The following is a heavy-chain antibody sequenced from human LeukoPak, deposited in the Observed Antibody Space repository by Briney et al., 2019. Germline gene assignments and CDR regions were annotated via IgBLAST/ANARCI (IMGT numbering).Heavy chain of an antibody. CDR2: INHSRST. J-gene: IGHJ4*02. Sequence: SETLSLTCAVYGGSFSGYYWSWIRQPPGKGLEWIGEINHSRSTNYNPSLKSRVTISVDTSKNQFSLKLSSVTAADTAVYYCARGGYSYGYIDYWGQGTLVTVSS. CDR3: ARGGYSYGYIDY. CDR1: GGSFSGYY. D-gene: IGHD5-18*01. V-gene: IGHV4-34*01.